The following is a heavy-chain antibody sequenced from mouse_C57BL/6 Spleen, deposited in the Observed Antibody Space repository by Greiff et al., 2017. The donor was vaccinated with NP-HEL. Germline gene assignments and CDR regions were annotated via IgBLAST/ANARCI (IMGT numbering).Heavy chain of an antibody. Sequence: VQGVESGAELAKPGASVKLSCKASGYTFTSYWMHWVKQRPGQGLEWIGYINPSSGYTKYNQKFKDKATLTADKSSSTAYMQLSSLTYEDSAVYYCAREDITTVVAKGFAYWGQGTLVTVSA. J-gene: IGHJ3*01. D-gene: IGHD1-1*01. CDR2: INPSSGYT. CDR1: GYTFTSYW. CDR3: AREDITTVVAKGFAY. V-gene: IGHV1-7*01.